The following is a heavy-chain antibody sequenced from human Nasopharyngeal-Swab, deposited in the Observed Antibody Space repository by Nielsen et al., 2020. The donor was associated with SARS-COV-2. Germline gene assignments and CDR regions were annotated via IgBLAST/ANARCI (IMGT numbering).Heavy chain of an antibody. CDR3: VRDTPAMLAY. CDR1: GFTFNIHT. CDR2: ISSTGDYI. J-gene: IGHJ4*02. V-gene: IGHV3-21*01. Sequence: GGSLRLSCAASGFTFNIHTVNWVRQAPGKGLEWVSAISSTGDYIYYAASVKGRFTISRDNAKNSLYLQMNSLRAEDTAVYYCVRDTPAMLAYWGQGTLVTVSS.